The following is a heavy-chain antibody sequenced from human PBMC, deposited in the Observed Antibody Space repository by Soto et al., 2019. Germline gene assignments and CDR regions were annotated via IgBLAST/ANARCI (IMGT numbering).Heavy chain of an antibody. CDR3: QRGGQWPPTRHFDP. Sequence: WPQHDPGQGLEWMGMIHPSGDTGYAQKFRGRVTMTTDTSTSTAYTELRSLRSDDTAVYYRQRGGQWPPTRHFDPWVQGTLVTVSS. V-gene: IGHV1-46*01. J-gene: IGHJ5*02. CDR2: IHPSGDT. D-gene: IGHD6-19*01.